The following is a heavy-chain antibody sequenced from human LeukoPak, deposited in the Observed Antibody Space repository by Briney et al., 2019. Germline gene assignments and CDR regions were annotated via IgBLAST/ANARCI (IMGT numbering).Heavy chain of an antibody. J-gene: IGHJ4*02. CDR2: IFYSGGT. V-gene: IGHV4-61*01. Sequence: SETLSLTCSVSGASVSSDTSYWSWLRQPPGKGLEWIGYIFYSGGTNYNPSLKSRVTMSIDTSENQFSLKLWSVTAADTAVYYCASAKPEKYYYDSSGAYYFDYWGQGTLVTVSS. D-gene: IGHD3-22*01. CDR3: ASAKPEKYYYDSSGAYYFDY. CDR1: GASVSSDTSY.